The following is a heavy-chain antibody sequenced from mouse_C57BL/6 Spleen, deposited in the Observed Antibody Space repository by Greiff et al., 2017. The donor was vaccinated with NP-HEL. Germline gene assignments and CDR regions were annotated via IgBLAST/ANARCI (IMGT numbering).Heavy chain of an antibody. CDR3: ARTGYGNLYDAMDY. J-gene: IGHJ4*01. D-gene: IGHD2-1*01. V-gene: IGHV5-17*01. Sequence: VQLKESGGGLVKPGGSLKLSCAASGFTFSDYGMHWVRQAPEKGLEWVAYISSGSSTIYYADTVKGRFTISRDNAKNTLFLQMTSLRSEDTAMYYCARTGYGNLYDAMDYWGQGTSVTVSS. CDR1: GFTFSDYG. CDR2: ISSGSSTI.